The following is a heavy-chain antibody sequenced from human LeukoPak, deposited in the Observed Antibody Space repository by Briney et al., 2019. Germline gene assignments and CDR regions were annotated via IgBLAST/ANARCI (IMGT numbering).Heavy chain of an antibody. V-gene: IGHV3-33*08. CDR2: IWYDGSNK. CDR3: ARGSDCSSTSCYLTYYYYYGMDV. D-gene: IGHD2-2*01. CDR1: GFTFNTYA. Sequence: PGGSLRLSCAASGFTFNTYAMSWVRQAPGKGLEWVAVIWYDGSNKYYADSVKGRFTISRDNSKNTLYLQMNSLRAEDTAVYYCARGSDCSSTSCYLTYYYYYGMDVWGQGTTVTVSS. J-gene: IGHJ6*02.